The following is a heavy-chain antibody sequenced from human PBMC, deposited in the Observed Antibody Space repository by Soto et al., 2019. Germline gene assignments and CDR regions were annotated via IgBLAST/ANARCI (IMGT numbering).Heavy chain of an antibody. V-gene: IGHV3-48*03. CDR2: ISSSGSTI. D-gene: IGHD6-19*01. CDR1: GFTFSSYE. J-gene: IGHJ4*02. CDR3: ATDSSGWRRFDY. Sequence: GGSLRLSCAASGFTFSSYEMNWVRQAPGKGLEWVSYISSSGSTIYYADSVKGRFTISRDNAKNSLYLQMNSLRAEDTAVYYCATDSSGWRRFDYWGQGTLVTVSS.